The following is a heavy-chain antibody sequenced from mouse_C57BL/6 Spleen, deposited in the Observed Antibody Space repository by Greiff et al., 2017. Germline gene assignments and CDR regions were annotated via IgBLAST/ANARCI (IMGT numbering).Heavy chain of an antibody. CDR1: GYTFTDYY. Sequence: EVQLVESGPVLVKPGASVKMSCKASGYTFTDYYMNWVKQSHGKSLEWIGVINPYNGGTSYNQKFKGKATLTVDKSSSTAYMELNSLTSEDSAVYYCASHYYGSSYGYFDVWGTGTTVTVSS. CDR2: INPYNGGT. D-gene: IGHD1-1*01. J-gene: IGHJ1*03. V-gene: IGHV1-19*01. CDR3: ASHYYGSSYGYFDV.